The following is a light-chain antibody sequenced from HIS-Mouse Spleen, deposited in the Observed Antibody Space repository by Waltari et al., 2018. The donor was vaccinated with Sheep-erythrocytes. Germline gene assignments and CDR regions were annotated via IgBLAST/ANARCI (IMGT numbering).Light chain of an antibody. CDR2: DVS. CDR3: CSYAGSYNHV. J-gene: IGLJ1*01. Sequence: QSALTQPRSVSGSPGQSVTISCTGTRSDFGGSNYGPWYQQHPGKAPKLMIYDVSKRPSGVPDRFSGSKSGNTASLTISGLQAEDEADYYCCSYAGSYNHVFATGTKVTVL. V-gene: IGLV2-11*01. CDR1: RSDFGGSNY.